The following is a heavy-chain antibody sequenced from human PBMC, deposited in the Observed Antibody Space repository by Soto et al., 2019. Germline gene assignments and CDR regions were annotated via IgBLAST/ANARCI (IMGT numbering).Heavy chain of an antibody. CDR2: ISSSSSYI. V-gene: IGHV3-21*01. D-gene: IGHD6-19*01. CDR3: ASSGSYSSGWIPGWFDP. Sequence: VGSHRLCWAASGCTFSGFSRNWVRQDPGKGLEWVSSISSSSSYIYYADSVKGRFTISRDNAKNSLYLQMNSLRAEDTAVYYCASSGSYSSGWIPGWFDPWGQGTLVTVSS. CDR1: GCTFSGFS. J-gene: IGHJ5*02.